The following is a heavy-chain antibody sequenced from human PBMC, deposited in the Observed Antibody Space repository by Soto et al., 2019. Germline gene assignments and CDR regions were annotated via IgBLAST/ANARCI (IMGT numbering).Heavy chain of an antibody. V-gene: IGHV3-74*01. CDR3: AKRSGFDSGLFDY. D-gene: IGHD5-12*01. Sequence: GGSLRLSCAASGFTFSSYWMHWVRQAPGKGLVWVSRINGDGRSTSYADSAKGRFTISRDNSKNTVYLQMNSLRVEDTAIYFCAKRSGFDSGLFDYWGQGTLVTVSS. CDR1: GFTFSSYW. J-gene: IGHJ4*02. CDR2: INGDGRST.